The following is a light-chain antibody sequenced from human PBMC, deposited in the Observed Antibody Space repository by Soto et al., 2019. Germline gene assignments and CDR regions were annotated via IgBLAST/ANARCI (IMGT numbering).Light chain of an antibody. CDR3: QQSNSFPLS. J-gene: IGKJ4*01. Sequence: DIQMTQSPSYVSASVGDRVIITCRASRGISSWLAWYQQRPGKAPNLLIYGASTLHTGVPSRFSGSGSGTDFTLTITNLQPEDFATYYCQQSNSFPLSFGGGTKVEIK. CDR1: RGISSW. CDR2: GAS. V-gene: IGKV1-12*01.